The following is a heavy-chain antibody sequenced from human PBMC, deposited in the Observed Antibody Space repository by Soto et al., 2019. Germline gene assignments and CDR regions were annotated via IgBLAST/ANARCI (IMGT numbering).Heavy chain of an antibody. CDR2: IIPIFGTA. CDR1: GGTFSSYA. CDR3: ARVSRWNDEDYYYYYGMDF. J-gene: IGHJ6*02. Sequence: GASVKVSCKASGGTFSSYAISWVRQAPGQGLEWMGGIIPIFGTANYAQKFQGRVTITADESTSTAYMELSSLRSEDTAVYYCARVSRWNDEDYYYYYGMDFRGQGTTVNVSS. D-gene: IGHD1-1*01. V-gene: IGHV1-69*13.